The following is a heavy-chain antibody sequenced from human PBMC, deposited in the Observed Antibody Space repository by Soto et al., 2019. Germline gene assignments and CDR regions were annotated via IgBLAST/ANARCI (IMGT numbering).Heavy chain of an antibody. CDR3: ARGGGYFDY. D-gene: IGHD3-16*01. Sequence: QVQLVESGGGVVQPGRSLRLSCAASGFTFSSYGMHWVRQAPGKGLEWVAVIWYDGSNKYYADSVKGRFTISRDNSKNTLYLQMNRLRAEYTAVYYCARGGGYFDYWGQGTLVTVSS. CDR2: IWYDGSNK. CDR1: GFTFSSYG. V-gene: IGHV3-33*01. J-gene: IGHJ4*02.